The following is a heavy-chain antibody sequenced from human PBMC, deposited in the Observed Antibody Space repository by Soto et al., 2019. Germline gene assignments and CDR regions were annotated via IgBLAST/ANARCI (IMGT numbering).Heavy chain of an antibody. J-gene: IGHJ6*02. Sequence: GESLKIPCQGSGYTFSNYRISWVRLVPGKGLERMGRINHSDSSAEYSPGFGGHVTMSADKSISTLYLQWSSLEASGTGIYFCARQWDAWVSPVGFWYHGMDVWGQGTTVTVSS. CDR1: GYTFSNYR. D-gene: IGHD1-26*01. CDR3: ARQWDAWVSPVGFWYHGMDV. V-gene: IGHV5-10-1*01. CDR2: INHSDSSA.